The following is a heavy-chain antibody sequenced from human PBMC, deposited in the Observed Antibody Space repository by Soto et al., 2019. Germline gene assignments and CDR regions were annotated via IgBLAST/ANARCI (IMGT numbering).Heavy chain of an antibody. CDR3: ARAIAAGYYYYGMDV. J-gene: IGHJ6*02. Sequence: ASVQVSCKASGGTFSSYTISWVRQAPGQGLEWMGRIIPILGIANYAQKFQGRVTITADKSTSTAYMELSSLRSEDTAVYYCARAIAAGYYYYGMDVWGQGTTVTVSS. CDR1: GGTFSSYT. V-gene: IGHV1-69*02. CDR2: IIPILGIA. D-gene: IGHD6-13*01.